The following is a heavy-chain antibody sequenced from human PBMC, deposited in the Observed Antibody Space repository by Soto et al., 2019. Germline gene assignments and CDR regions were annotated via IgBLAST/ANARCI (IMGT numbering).Heavy chain of an antibody. D-gene: IGHD6-19*01. J-gene: IGHJ5*02. Sequence: PGGSLRLSCAASGFTFISYAMSWVLQAPWKGLEWVSAISGSGGSTYYADSVKGRFTISRDNSKNTLYLQMNSLRAEDTAVYYCAKDRLAGWTQVPFDPWGQGTLVTVSS. CDR2: ISGSGGST. V-gene: IGHV3-23*01. CDR1: GFTFISYA. CDR3: AKDRLAGWTQVPFDP.